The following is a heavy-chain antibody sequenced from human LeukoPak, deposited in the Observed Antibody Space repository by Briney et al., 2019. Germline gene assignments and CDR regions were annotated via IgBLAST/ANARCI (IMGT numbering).Heavy chain of an antibody. D-gene: IGHD3-22*01. Sequence: SETLSLTCTVSGDSISNYYWSWIRQTPGKGLEWIGYIHTSGSTYYNPSLKSRVTISVDMSKNQFSLKLSPVTAADTAVYYCARGYYDTSAYSNPFDFWGQGTLVTVSS. CDR1: GDSISNYY. CDR3: ARGYYDTSAYSNPFDF. J-gene: IGHJ4*02. CDR2: IHTSGST. V-gene: IGHV4-4*09.